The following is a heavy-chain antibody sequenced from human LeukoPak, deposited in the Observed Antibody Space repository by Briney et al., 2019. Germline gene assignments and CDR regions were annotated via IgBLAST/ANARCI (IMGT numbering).Heavy chain of an antibody. CDR1: GFTFGDYA. J-gene: IGHJ1*01. Sequence: PGRSLRLSCTASGFTFGDYAMSWVRQAPGKGLEWISAISGSGGSTYYADSVKGRFTISRDNSKNTLYLQMNSLRAEDTALYYCARGGIGYYDSSGYDEYFQHWGQGTLVTVSS. V-gene: IGHV3-23*01. D-gene: IGHD3-22*01. CDR3: ARGGIGYYDSSGYDEYFQH. CDR2: ISGSGGST.